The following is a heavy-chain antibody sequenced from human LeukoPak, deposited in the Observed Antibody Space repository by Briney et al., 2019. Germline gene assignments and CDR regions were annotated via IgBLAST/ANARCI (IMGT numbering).Heavy chain of an antibody. V-gene: IGHV3-7*04. D-gene: IGHD6-19*01. CDR1: GFTFSTYW. CDR3: ARQRDSSGWYLGAFDI. Sequence: GGSLRLSCAASGFTFSTYWMNWVRQAPGKGLEWVANIKQDGREKYYVDSVKGRFTISRDNAKNSLYLQMNSLRAEDTAVYYCARQRDSSGWYLGAFDIWGQGTMVTVSS. CDR2: IKQDGREK. J-gene: IGHJ3*02.